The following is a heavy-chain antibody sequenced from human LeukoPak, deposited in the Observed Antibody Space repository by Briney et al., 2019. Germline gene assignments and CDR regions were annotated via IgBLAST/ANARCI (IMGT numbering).Heavy chain of an antibody. V-gene: IGHV3-30*03. J-gene: IGHJ4*02. CDR1: GFTFSSYG. Sequence: GGSLRLSCAASGFTFSSYGMHWVRQAPGKGLEWVAVISYDGSNKYYADSVKGRFTISRDNSKNTLYLQMNSLRDEDTAVYYCARDIGNYFDWLSSYFDYWGQGTLVTVSS. D-gene: IGHD3-9*01. CDR2: ISYDGSNK. CDR3: ARDIGNYFDWLSSYFDY.